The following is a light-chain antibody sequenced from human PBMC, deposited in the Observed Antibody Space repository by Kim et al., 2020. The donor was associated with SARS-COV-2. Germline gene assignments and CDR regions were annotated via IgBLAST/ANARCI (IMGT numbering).Light chain of an antibody. CDR2: GKN. V-gene: IGLV3-19*01. CDR1: SLRSYY. CDR3: NSRDSNENVF. J-gene: IGLJ2*01. Sequence: SSELTQDPAVSVALGQTVRITCQGDSLRSYYATWYQQKPGQAPIVVIYGKNNRPSGIPDRFSGSSSGNTASLTITGTQAGDESYYYCNSRDSNENVFFGG.